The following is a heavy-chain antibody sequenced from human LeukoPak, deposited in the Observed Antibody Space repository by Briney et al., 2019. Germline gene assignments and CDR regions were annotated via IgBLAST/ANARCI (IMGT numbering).Heavy chain of an antibody. CDR2: ISGSGGST. CDR3: AKDLAIAVAGNGYFDY. Sequence: QPGGSLRLSCAASGFTFSSYAMSWVRQAPGKGLEWVSAISGSGGSTYYADSVKGRFTISRDSSKNTLYLQMNSLRAEDTAVYYCAKDLAIAVAGNGYFDYWGQGTLVTVSS. CDR1: GFTFSSYA. J-gene: IGHJ4*02. V-gene: IGHV3-23*01. D-gene: IGHD6-19*01.